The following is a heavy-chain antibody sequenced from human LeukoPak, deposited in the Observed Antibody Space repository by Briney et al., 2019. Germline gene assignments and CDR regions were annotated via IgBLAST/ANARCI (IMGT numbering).Heavy chain of an antibody. V-gene: IGHV4-39*07. D-gene: IGHD2-2*01. CDR2: IYYSGST. CDR3: ARDHHYCSSTNCYSGFGP. CDR1: GGSISSSSYY. J-gene: IGHJ5*02. Sequence: SETLSLTCTVSGGSISSSSYYWGWIRQPPGKGLEWIGSIYYSGSTYYNPSLKSRVTISVDTSKNQFSLKLSSVTAADTAVYYCARDHHYCSSTNCYSGFGPWGQGTLVTVSS.